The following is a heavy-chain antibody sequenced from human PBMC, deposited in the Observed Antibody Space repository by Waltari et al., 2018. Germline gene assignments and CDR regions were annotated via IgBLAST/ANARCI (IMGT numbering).Heavy chain of an antibody. Sequence: EVQLVESGGGLVKPGGSLRLSCAASGFTFSSYSMNWVRQAPGKGLEWVSSISSSSSYIYYADSVKGRFTISRDNAKNSLYLQMNSLRAEDTAVYYCARGWFGEFVDAFDIWGQGTLVTVSS. CDR3: ARGWFGEFVDAFDI. V-gene: IGHV3-21*01. J-gene: IGHJ3*02. CDR1: GFTFSSYS. CDR2: ISSSSSYI. D-gene: IGHD3-10*01.